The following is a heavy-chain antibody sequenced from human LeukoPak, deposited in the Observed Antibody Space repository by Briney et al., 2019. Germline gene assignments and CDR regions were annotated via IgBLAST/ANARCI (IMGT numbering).Heavy chain of an antibody. CDR1: GFTVSSNY. J-gene: IGHJ6*02. CDR2: IYSGGST. CDR3: ARDPMVIGYYYGMDV. D-gene: IGHD5-18*01. Sequence: GGPLRLSCAASGFTVSSNYMSWVRQAPGKGLEWVSVIYSGGSTYYADSVKGRFTISRDNSKNTLYLQMNSLRAEDTAVYYCARDPMVIGYYYGMDVWGQGTTVTASS. V-gene: IGHV3-53*01.